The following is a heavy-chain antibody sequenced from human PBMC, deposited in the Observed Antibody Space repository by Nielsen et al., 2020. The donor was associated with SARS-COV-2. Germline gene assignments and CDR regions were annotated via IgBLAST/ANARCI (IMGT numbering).Heavy chain of an antibody. J-gene: IGHJ6*03. Sequence: SETLSLTCTVSGGSISSYYWSWIRQPPGKGLEWIGYIYYSGSTNYNPSLKSRVTISVDTSKNQFSLKLSSVTAADTAVYYCARGHSSPSWYYYMDVWGKGTTVTVFS. CDR3: ARGHSSPSWYYYMDV. CDR1: GGSISSYY. V-gene: IGHV4-59*01. CDR2: IYYSGST. D-gene: IGHD6-13*01.